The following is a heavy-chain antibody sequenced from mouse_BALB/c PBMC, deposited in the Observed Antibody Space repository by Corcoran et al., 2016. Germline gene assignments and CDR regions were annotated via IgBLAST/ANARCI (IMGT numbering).Heavy chain of an antibody. CDR2: INPYNGGT. CDR3: ARHPNSYGSLHCYFDV. J-gene: IGHJ1*01. CDR1: GYSFTGYT. D-gene: IGHD1-1*01. V-gene: IGHV1-18*01. Sequence: EVQLQQSGPELVKPGASMKISCKASGYSFTGYTMNWVKQSHGKNPEWIGLINPYNGGTSYNQKFKGKATLTVDKSSSTAYMELLSLTSEDSAVYYCARHPNSYGSLHCYFDVWGAGTTVTVSS.